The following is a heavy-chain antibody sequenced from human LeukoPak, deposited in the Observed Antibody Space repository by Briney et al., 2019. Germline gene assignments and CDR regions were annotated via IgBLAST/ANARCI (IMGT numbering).Heavy chain of an antibody. Sequence: AASVKVPCKASGGTFSSYTISWVRQAPGQGLEWMGRIIPILGIANYAQKFQGRVTITADKSTSTAYMELSSLRSEDTAVYYCARELERLGWFDPWGQGTLVTVSS. D-gene: IGHD1-1*01. CDR1: GGTFSSYT. V-gene: IGHV1-69*04. J-gene: IGHJ5*02. CDR3: ARELERLGWFDP. CDR2: IIPILGIA.